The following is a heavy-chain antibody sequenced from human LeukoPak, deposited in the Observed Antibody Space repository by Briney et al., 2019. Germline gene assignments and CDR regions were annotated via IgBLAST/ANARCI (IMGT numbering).Heavy chain of an antibody. V-gene: IGHV3-23*01. Sequence: GGSLRLSCAASGFTFSSYAMSWVRQAPGKGLEWVSVISNSAGSTFYADSVKGRFTISRDNSKNTLYLQMNSLRAEDTAVYYCAKRASGSGTSLDYFDYCVQGTLVTVSS. CDR2: ISNSAGST. CDR1: GFTFSSYA. D-gene: IGHD3-10*01. CDR3: AKRASGSGTSLDYFDY. J-gene: IGHJ4*02.